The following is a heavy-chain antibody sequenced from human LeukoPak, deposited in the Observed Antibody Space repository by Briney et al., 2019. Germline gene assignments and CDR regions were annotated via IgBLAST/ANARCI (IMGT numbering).Heavy chain of an antibody. CDR1: GGSFSGYY. V-gene: IGHV4-34*01. Sequence: SETLSLTCAVYGGSFSGYYWSWIRQPPGKGLEWIGEINHSGSTNYNPSLKSRVTISVDTSKNQFSLKPSSVTAADTAVYYCARGRHAVGLLRYFDWLFSYWGQGTLVTVSS. CDR3: ARGRHAVGLLRYFDWLFSY. D-gene: IGHD3-9*01. J-gene: IGHJ4*02. CDR2: INHSGST.